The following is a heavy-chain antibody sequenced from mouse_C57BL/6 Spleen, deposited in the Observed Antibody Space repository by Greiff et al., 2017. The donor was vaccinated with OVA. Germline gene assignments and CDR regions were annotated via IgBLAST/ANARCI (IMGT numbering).Heavy chain of an antibody. Sequence: EVNVVESEGGLVQPGSSMKLSCTASGFTFSDYYMAWVRQVPEKGLEWVANINYDGSSTYYLDSLKSRFIISRDNAKNILYLQMSSLKSEDTATNYCARYSNYGYFDYWGQGTTLTVSS. CDR1: GFTFSDYY. J-gene: IGHJ2*01. V-gene: IGHV5-16*01. CDR3: ARYSNYGYFDY. CDR2: INYDGSST. D-gene: IGHD2-5*01.